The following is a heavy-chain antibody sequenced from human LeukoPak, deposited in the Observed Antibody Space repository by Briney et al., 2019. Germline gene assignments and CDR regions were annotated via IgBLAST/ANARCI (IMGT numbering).Heavy chain of an antibody. CDR3: ARVGEGRYYQYYYMDV. D-gene: IGHD1-26*01. V-gene: IGHV3-64*01. J-gene: IGHJ6*03. Sequence: PGGSLRFSCAASGFTLSSYAMHWVRQAPGKGLEYVSAISKNGGNTYYANSVKGRFSISRDNSKNTLYLQMGSLRTEDMAVYYCARVGEGRYYQYYYMDVWGKGTTVTVSS. CDR1: GFTLSSYA. CDR2: ISKNGGNT.